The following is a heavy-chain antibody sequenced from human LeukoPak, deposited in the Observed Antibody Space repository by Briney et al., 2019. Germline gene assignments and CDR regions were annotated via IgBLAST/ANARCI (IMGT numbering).Heavy chain of an antibody. Sequence: GGSLRLSCTGSGFTLSSYAMSWVRQAPGEGLEWVSTISGSADNTNYAEAVKGRFTISRDNSKNTMYLQMNSLRAEDTAVYYCAKQGFGCWGQGTLVTVSS. J-gene: IGHJ4*02. CDR1: GFTLSSYA. CDR3: AKQGFGC. V-gene: IGHV3-23*01. CDR2: ISGSADNT.